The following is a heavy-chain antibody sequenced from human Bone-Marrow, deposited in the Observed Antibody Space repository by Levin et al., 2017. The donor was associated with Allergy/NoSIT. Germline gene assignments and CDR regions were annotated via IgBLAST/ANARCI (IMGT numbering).Heavy chain of an antibody. V-gene: IGHV1-2*02. CDR2: INPNSGGT. CDR1: GYSFTDYY. Sequence: ASVKVSCEASGYSFTDYYIHWVRQAPGQGLEWVGWINPNSGGTKYAQKFQGRVTITWDSSITTAYMELRRPTSDDTAVFYCARGGGTVVVVAASNFFYGLDVWGQGTTVTVSS. CDR3: ARGGGTVVVVAASNFFYGLDV. D-gene: IGHD2-15*01. J-gene: IGHJ6*02.